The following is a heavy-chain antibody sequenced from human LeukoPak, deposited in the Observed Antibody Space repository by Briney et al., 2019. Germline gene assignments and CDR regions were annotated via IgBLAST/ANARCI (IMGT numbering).Heavy chain of an antibody. CDR1: GGSISSSNW. V-gene: IGHV4-4*02. CDR3: AREFPMVRGVIITRHNWFDP. Sequence: SETLSLTCAVSGGSISSSNWWSWVRQPPGKGLEWIGEIYHSGSTNYNPSLKSRVTISVDTSKNQFSLKLSSVTAADTAVYYCAREFPMVRGVIITRHNWFDPWGQGTLVTVSS. D-gene: IGHD3-10*01. CDR2: IYHSGST. J-gene: IGHJ5*02.